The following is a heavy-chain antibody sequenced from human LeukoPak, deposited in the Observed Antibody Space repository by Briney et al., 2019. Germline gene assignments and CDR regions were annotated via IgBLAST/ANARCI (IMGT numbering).Heavy chain of an antibody. J-gene: IGHJ4*02. CDR3: ARVGYYESSGYYEY. Sequence: GASVKVSCKASGYTLTDYYMHWVRQASGQGLEWMGRINPNSGGTNYAQKFRGRVTMTRDTSISTVYMELSRLRSDDTAVYYCARVGYYESSGYYEYWGQGTLVTVSS. V-gene: IGHV1-2*06. D-gene: IGHD3-22*01. CDR1: GYTLTDYY. CDR2: INPNSGGT.